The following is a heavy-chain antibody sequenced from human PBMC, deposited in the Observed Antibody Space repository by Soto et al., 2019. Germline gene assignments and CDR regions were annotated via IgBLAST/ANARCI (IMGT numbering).Heavy chain of an antibody. V-gene: IGHV4-30-4*01. CDR2: IYYSGST. J-gene: IGHJ4*02. D-gene: IGHD1-26*01. CDR1: GGSISSGDYY. CDR3: AREGSGSYPWPLDY. Sequence: SETLSLTCTVSGGSISSGDYYWSWIRQPPGKGLEWIGYIYYSGSTYYNPSLKSRVTISVDTSKNQFSLKLSSVTAADTAVYYCAREGSGSYPWPLDYWGQGTLVTVSS.